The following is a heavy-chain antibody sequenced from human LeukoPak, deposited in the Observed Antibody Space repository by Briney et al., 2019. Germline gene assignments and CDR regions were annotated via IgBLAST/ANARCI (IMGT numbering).Heavy chain of an antibody. D-gene: IGHD2-2*01. CDR2: ISGSGGNT. CDR3: AKESRIVVVPAAIPYFDY. V-gene: IGHV3-23*01. Sequence: GGSLRLSCAASGFTFSNYAMNWVRQAPGKGLGWVSGISGSGGNTDYADSVKGRFTISRDNSKNTLYLQMNSLRAEDTAVYYCAKESRIVVVPAAIPYFDYWGQGTLVTVSS. CDR1: GFTFSNYA. J-gene: IGHJ4*02.